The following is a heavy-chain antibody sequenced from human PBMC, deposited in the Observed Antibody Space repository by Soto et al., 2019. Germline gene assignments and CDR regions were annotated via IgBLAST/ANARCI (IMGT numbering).Heavy chain of an antibody. CDR2: IIPIFGTA. J-gene: IGHJ6*02. CDR1: GGTFSSYA. Sequence: SVKVSCKASGGTFSSYAISWVRQAPGQGLEWMGGIIPIFGTADYAQKFQGRVTITADESTSTAYMELSSLRSEDTAVYYCARDRSYTTKDYYYYGMDVWGQGTTVTVSS. CDR3: ARDRSYTTKDYYYYGMDV. D-gene: IGHD1-26*01. V-gene: IGHV1-69*13.